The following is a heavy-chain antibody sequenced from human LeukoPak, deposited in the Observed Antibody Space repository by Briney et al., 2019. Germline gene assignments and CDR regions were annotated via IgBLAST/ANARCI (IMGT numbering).Heavy chain of an antibody. D-gene: IGHD3-22*01. CDR1: GYTFTGYY. Sequence: ASVKVSCKASGYTFTGYYMHWVRQAPGQGLEWMGWINPNSGGTNYAQKFQGRVTMTRDTSISTAYMELSSLRSEDTAVYYCARSTRSWLSSGHRPTFDYWGQGTLVTVSS. J-gene: IGHJ4*02. CDR2: INPNSGGT. V-gene: IGHV1-2*02. CDR3: ARSTRSWLSSGHRPTFDY.